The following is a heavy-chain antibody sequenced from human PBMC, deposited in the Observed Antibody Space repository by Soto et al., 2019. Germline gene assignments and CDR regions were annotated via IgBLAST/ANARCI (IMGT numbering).Heavy chain of an antibody. CDR2: ISGSGGST. CDR3: AKRASGGSKILINYMDV. CDR1: GFTFSSYA. J-gene: IGHJ6*03. D-gene: IGHD2-15*01. Sequence: LSLPCAASGFTFSSYAMSWVRQAPGKGLEWVSAISGSGGSTYYADSVKGRFTISRDNSKNTLYLQMNSLRAEDTAVYYCAKRASGGSKILINYMDVWGKGTTVTVSS. V-gene: IGHV3-23*01.